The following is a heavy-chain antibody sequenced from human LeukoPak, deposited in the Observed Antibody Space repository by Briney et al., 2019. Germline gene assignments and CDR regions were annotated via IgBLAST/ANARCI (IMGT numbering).Heavy chain of an antibody. CDR3: ARLDHCYGCRFTFDY. CDR2: IYTSGST. CDR1: GGSISSYY. V-gene: IGHV4-4*07. J-gene: IGHJ4*02. Sequence: SETLSLTCTVSGGSISSYYWSWIRQPAGKGLEWIGRIYTSGSTNYNPSLKSRVTMSVDTSKNQFSLKLSSVTAADTAVYYCARLDHCYGCRFTFDYWGQGALVTVSS. D-gene: IGHD5-18*01.